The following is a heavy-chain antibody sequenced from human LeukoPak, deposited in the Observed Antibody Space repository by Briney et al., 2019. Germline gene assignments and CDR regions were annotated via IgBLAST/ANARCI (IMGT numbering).Heavy chain of an antibody. V-gene: IGHV4-61*02. CDR3: AREGVYCSSTSCNWFDP. CDR1: GGSISSGSYY. CDR2: IYTSGST. D-gene: IGHD2-2*01. J-gene: IGHJ5*02. Sequence: PSETLSLTXTVSGGSISSGSYYWSGIGQPAGKGLEWIGRIYTSGSTNYNPSLKSRVTISVDTSKNQFSLKLSSVTAADTAVYYCAREGVYCSSTSCNWFDPWGQGTLVTVSS.